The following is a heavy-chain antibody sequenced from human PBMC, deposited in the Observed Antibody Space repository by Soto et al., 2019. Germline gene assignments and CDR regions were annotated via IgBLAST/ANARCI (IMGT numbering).Heavy chain of an antibody. J-gene: IGHJ6*02. CDR2: IYYSGST. CDR3: ARLHYDFWSGYPHYYYCYGMDV. D-gene: IGHD3-3*01. Sequence: PSETLSLTCTVSGGSISSSSYYWGWIRQPPGKGLEWIGSIYYSGSTYYNPSLKSRVTISVDTSKNQFSLKLSSVTAADTAVYYCARLHYDFWSGYPHYYYCYGMDVWGQGTTVTVSS. CDR1: GGSISSSSYY. V-gene: IGHV4-39*01.